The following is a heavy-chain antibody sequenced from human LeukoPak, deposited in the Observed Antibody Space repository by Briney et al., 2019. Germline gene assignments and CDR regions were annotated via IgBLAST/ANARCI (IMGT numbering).Heavy chain of an antibody. V-gene: IGHV4-34*01. J-gene: IGHJ3*02. Sequence: RSSETLSLTCAVYGGSFSGYYWSWIRQPPGKGLEWIGEINHSGSTNYNPSLKSRVTISVDTSKNQFSLKLSSVTAADTAVYYCAIGGSYFTSHAFDIWGQGTMVTVSS. CDR3: AIGGSYFTSHAFDI. CDR2: INHSGST. D-gene: IGHD1-26*01. CDR1: GGSFSGYY.